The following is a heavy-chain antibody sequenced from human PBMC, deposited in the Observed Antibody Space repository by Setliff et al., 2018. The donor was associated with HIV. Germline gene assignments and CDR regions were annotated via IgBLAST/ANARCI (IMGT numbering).Heavy chain of an antibody. V-gene: IGHV3-7*01. Sequence: GGSLRLSCAASGFTFSTFWMNWVRQAPGKGLEWVANIQEDGNEKDYVDSLKDRFTISRDNAKNTLYLQMNSLRAEDTALYFCARDRGRPDSFDIWGQGTMVTVSS. CDR1: GFTFSTFW. J-gene: IGHJ3*02. CDR2: IQEDGNEK. D-gene: IGHD1-26*01. CDR3: ARDRGRPDSFDI.